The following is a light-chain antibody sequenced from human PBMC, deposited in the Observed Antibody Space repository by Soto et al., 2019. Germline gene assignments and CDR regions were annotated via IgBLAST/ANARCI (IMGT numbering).Light chain of an antibody. CDR1: QNISSY. V-gene: IGKV3-11*01. CDR3: QQRSNWPRT. J-gene: IGKJ1*01. CDR2: DVS. Sequence: IVLTQSSATVSLSPGKRATLSCRASQNISSYFIRYQQKTGQAPSVLIYDVSNRATGIPARFSDSGSGTDVTLTISSLEPEDFSVYYCQQRSNWPRTFGQGTKVDI.